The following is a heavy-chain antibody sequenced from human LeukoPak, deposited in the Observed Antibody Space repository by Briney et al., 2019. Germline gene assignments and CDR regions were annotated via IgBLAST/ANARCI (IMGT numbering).Heavy chain of an antibody. CDR2: ISASGTLT. J-gene: IGHJ4*02. Sequence: GGSLRLSCAASGFSFSSYEMNWVRQAPGKGLEWISYISASGTLTHYADSVEGRFTISRDNAKNTVYLQMNSLRAEDTAVYYCAKDGVPSRWFGRNYFDYWGQGTLVTVSS. V-gene: IGHV3-48*03. CDR1: GFSFSSYE. CDR3: AKDGVPSRWFGRNYFDY. D-gene: IGHD3-10*01.